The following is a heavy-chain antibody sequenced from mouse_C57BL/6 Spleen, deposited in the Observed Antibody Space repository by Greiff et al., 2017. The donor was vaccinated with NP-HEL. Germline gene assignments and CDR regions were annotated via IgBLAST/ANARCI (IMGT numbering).Heavy chain of an antibody. Sequence: VQLQQSGAELARPGASVKLSCKASGYTFTSYGISWVKQRPGQGLEWIGEIYPRSGNTYYNAKFKGKATLTADKSSSTAYMELRSLTSEDSAVYFSARWGITTVDYWGQGTTLTVSS. CDR2: IYPRSGNT. J-gene: IGHJ2*01. CDR1: GYTFTSYG. CDR3: ARWGITTVDY. V-gene: IGHV1-81*01. D-gene: IGHD1-1*01.